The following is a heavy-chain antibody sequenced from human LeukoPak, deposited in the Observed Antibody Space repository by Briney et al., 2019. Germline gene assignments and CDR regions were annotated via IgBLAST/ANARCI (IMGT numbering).Heavy chain of an antibody. Sequence: SGTLSLTCAVSGGSISSNNWWNWVRQPPGKGLEWIGEIHHSGSTNYNPSLKSRVTISVDKSKNQFSLKLSSVTAADTAVYYCASAVVAWRVSRGAFDIWGQGTMVTVSS. CDR2: IHHSGST. CDR1: GGSISSNNW. J-gene: IGHJ3*02. V-gene: IGHV4-4*02. D-gene: IGHD3-22*01. CDR3: ASAVVAWRVSRGAFDI.